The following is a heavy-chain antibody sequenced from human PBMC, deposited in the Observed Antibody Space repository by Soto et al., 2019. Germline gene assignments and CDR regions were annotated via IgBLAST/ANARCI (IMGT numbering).Heavy chain of an antibody. CDR3: ARVLGKNWFDS. Sequence: QVQLQESGPGLVKPSETLSLTCNVSGGSISGYYWSWIRQPPGKRLEWIGYIYHTRSTNYNPSLKSRVTISLDTSKTQFSLKLNSVTAADTAVYYCARVLGKNWFDSWGQGTLVTVSS. CDR1: GGSISGYY. J-gene: IGHJ5*01. V-gene: IGHV4-59*01. CDR2: IYHTRST. D-gene: IGHD7-27*01.